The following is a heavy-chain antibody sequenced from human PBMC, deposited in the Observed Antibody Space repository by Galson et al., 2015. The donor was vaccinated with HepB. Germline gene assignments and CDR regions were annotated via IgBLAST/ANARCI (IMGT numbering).Heavy chain of an antibody. J-gene: IGHJ4*02. CDR2: IIPIFGTA. CDR3: ARMGAQYSGYDFPPFDY. CDR1: GGTFSSYA. Sequence: SVKVSCKASGGTFSSYAISWVRQAPGQGLEWMGGIIPIFGTANYAQKFQGRVTITADESTSTAYMELSSLRSEDTAVYYCARMGAQYSGYDFPPFDYWGQGTLVTVSS. D-gene: IGHD5-12*01. V-gene: IGHV1-69*13.